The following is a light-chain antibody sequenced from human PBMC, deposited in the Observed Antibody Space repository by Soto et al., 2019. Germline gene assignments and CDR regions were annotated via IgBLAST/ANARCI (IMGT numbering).Light chain of an antibody. CDR2: GAS. CDR1: QSVSSSS. V-gene: IGKV3-20*01. J-gene: IGKJ1*01. Sequence: EVVLTQSPGTLSLSPGERATLSCRASQSVSSSSLAWYQQKPGQAPRLLIYGASSRATGIPDRFSGSGSGTDFTLTINTLEPEDFAVYYCQQFGSSSWTFGQGTKVEI. CDR3: QQFGSSSWT.